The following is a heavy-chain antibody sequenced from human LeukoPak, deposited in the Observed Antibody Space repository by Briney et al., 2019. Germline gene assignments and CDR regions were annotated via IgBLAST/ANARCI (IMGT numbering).Heavy chain of an antibody. CDR3: ARGRYCSADICSGGDAFDI. Sequence: SETLSLTCTVSGGSISSYYWSWIRQPAGKGLEWIGRIYTRGSTNYNPSLKSRVTMSVDTSKNQFSLKLSSVTTADTAVYYCARGRYCSADICSGGDAFDIWGQGTMVSVSS. CDR2: IYTRGST. V-gene: IGHV4-4*07. J-gene: IGHJ3*02. D-gene: IGHD2-15*01. CDR1: GGSISSYY.